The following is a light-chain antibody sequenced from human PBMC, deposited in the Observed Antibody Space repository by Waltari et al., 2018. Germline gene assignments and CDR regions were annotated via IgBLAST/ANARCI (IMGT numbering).Light chain of an antibody. CDR3: QQYNNWPLT. CDR2: HAS. CDR1: QSISST. J-gene: IGKJ4*01. Sequence: EIVMTQSPDTLSVSPRERVTLPCMARQSISSTLAWHQQKPGQAPRLLIYHASTRATGIPARFSGSGSGTEFTLTISSLQSEDFAVYYCQQYNNWPLTFGGGTKVEIK. V-gene: IGKV3-15*01.